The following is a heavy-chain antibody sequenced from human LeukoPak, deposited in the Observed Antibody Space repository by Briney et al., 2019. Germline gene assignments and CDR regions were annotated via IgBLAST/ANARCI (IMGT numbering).Heavy chain of an antibody. CDR2: ISRNSARK. D-gene: IGHD5-18*01. CDR3: AKDSLGGYNYGPYDY. V-gene: IGHV3-9*01. J-gene: IGHJ4*02. CDR1: GFTFDDYV. Sequence: GGSLRLSCAASGFTFDDYVLHWVRQAPGKGLEWVSGISRNSARKGYADSVKGRFTISRDNAKNSLYLQMNSLRPEDTALYYCAKDSLGGYNYGPYDYWGQGTLVTVSS.